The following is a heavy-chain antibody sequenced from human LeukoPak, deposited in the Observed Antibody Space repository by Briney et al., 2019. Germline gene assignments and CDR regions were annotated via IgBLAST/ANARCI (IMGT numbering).Heavy chain of an antibody. Sequence: PGGSLRLSCAASGFTFDDYGMSWVRQAPGKGLEWVSGINWNGGSTGYADSVKGRFTISRDNAKNSLYLQMNSLRGEDTALYYCARWIYDSSGRYYDRDYWGQGTLVTVSS. CDR2: INWNGGST. V-gene: IGHV3-20*04. CDR3: ARWIYDSSGRYYDRDY. D-gene: IGHD3-22*01. CDR1: GFTFDDYG. J-gene: IGHJ4*02.